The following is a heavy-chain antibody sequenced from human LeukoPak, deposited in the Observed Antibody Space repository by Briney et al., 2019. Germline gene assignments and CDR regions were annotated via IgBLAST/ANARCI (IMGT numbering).Heavy chain of an antibody. V-gene: IGHV4-4*07. Sequence: PSETLSLTCTVSGGSISSYYWSWIRQPAGKGLEWIGRIYTSGSTNYNPSLKGRVTMSVDTSKNQFSLKLSSVNAADTAVYYCARDRFYYHPSGYYGFDYWGQGTLVTVSS. CDR2: IYTSGST. CDR1: GGSISSYY. CDR3: ARDRFYYHPSGYYGFDY. J-gene: IGHJ4*02. D-gene: IGHD3-22*01.